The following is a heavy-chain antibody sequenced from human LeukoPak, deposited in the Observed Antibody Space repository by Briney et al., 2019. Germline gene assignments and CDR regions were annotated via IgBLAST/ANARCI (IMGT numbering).Heavy chain of an antibody. D-gene: IGHD3-3*01. CDR3: ARGDFWSGYPYYFDY. V-gene: IGHV3-30-3*01. Sequence: GGSLRLSCAASGFTFSSYAMHWVRQAPGKGLEWVTVISHDGSKKYYADFVKGRFTISRDNSKNTLYLQMNSLRAEDTAVYYCARGDFWSGYPYYFDYWGQGTLVTVSS. J-gene: IGHJ4*02. CDR2: ISHDGSKK. CDR1: GFTFSSYA.